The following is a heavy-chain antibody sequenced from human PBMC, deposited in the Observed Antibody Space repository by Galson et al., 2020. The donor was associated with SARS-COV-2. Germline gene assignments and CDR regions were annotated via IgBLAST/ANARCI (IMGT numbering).Heavy chain of an antibody. CDR3: ASPYGARDAFDI. CDR1: GFTFSDYS. Sequence: GESLKISCAASGFTFSDYSMSWIRQAPGKGLEWVSYIGSSSSYTNYADSVKGRFTISRDNAKNSLYLQMNSLRVEDTAVYYCASPYGARDAFDIWGQGTMVTVSS. V-gene: IGHV3-11*03. D-gene: IGHD3-10*01. CDR2: IGSSSSYT. J-gene: IGHJ3*02.